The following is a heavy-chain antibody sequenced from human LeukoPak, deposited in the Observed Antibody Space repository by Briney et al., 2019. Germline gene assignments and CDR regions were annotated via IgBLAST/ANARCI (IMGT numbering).Heavy chain of an antibody. D-gene: IGHD1-26*01. CDR2: IYVSGNS. J-gene: IGHJ3*01. V-gene: IGHV4-59*01. CDR1: GDSISSSS. Sequence: PSETLSLTCTVSGDSISSSSWSWIRQPPGKRLEWIGYIYVSGNSNYNPSLKSRATISLYTSKNQFSLELSSVTAADTAVYYCARPRYGGSYFGAFDVWGQGTMVTVSS. CDR3: ARPRYGGSYFGAFDV.